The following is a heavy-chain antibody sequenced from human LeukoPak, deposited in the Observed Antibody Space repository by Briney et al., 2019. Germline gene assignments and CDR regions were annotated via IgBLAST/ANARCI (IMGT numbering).Heavy chain of an antibody. D-gene: IGHD1-26*01. V-gene: IGHV4-39*07. CDR3: ARRCSSGSHGPYFDY. J-gene: IGHJ4*02. Sequence: SETLSLTCTVSGGSISSTSYYCGWIRQPPGKGLEWIGEINHSGSTNYNPSLKSRVTISVDTSKNQFSLKLSSVTAADTAVYYCARRCSSGSHGPYFDYWGQGTLVTVSS. CDR1: GGSISSTSYY. CDR2: INHSGST.